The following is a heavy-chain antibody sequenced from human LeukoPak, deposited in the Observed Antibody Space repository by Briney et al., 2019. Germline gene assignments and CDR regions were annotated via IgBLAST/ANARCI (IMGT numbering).Heavy chain of an antibody. Sequence: GGSLRLSCAASGFTFSSYAMHWVRQAPGKGLEGVAVISYDGSNKYYADSVKGRFTISRDNSKNTLYLQMNSLRAEDTAVYYCARGPSDIVLMVYGFQGFDYWGQGTLVTVSS. J-gene: IGHJ4*02. CDR1: GFTFSSYA. V-gene: IGHV3-30-3*01. CDR2: ISYDGSNK. D-gene: IGHD2-8*01. CDR3: ARGPSDIVLMVYGFQGFDY.